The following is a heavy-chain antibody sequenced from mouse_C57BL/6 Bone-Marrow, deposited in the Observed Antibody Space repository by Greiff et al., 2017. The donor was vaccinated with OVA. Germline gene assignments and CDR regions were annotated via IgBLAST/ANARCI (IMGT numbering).Heavy chain of an antibody. Sequence: VQLQQPGAELVMPGASVKLSCKASGYTFTSYWMHWVKQRPGQGLEWIGEIDPSDSYTNYNQKFKGKSTLTVDKSSSTAYMQLSSLTSEDSAVDYCARRGGGYYAMDYWGQGTSVTVSS. CDR1: GYTFTSYW. J-gene: IGHJ4*01. CDR2: IDPSDSYT. CDR3: ARRGGGYYAMDY. V-gene: IGHV1-69*01.